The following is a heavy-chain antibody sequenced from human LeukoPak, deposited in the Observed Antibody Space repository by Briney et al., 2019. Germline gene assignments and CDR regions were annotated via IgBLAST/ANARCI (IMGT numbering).Heavy chain of an antibody. D-gene: IGHD1-14*01. CDR2: ISWNSGSI. J-gene: IGHJ4*02. CDR3: AKDIAPELTACAY. CDR1: GFTFDDYA. Sequence: GGSLRHSRAASGFTFDDYAMHWVRQAPGKSLEWVSGISWNSGSIGYADSVKGRFTISRDNAKNSLYLQMNSLRAEDTALYYCAKDIAPELTACAYWGQGTLVTVSS. V-gene: IGHV3-9*01.